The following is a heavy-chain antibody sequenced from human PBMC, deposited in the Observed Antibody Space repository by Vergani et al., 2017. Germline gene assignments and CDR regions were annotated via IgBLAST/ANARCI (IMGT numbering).Heavy chain of an antibody. CDR1: GGSISSGGYY. J-gene: IGHJ5*02. V-gene: IGHV4-31*03. CDR3: ARGYSSGWYPFADWFDP. D-gene: IGHD6-19*01. Sequence: QVQLQESGPGLVKPSQTLSLTCTVSGGSISSGGYYWSWIRQHPGKGLEWIGEINHSGSTNYNPSLKSRVTISVDTSKNQFSLKLSSVTAADTAVYYCARGYSSGWYPFADWFDPWGQGTLVTVSS. CDR2: INHSGST.